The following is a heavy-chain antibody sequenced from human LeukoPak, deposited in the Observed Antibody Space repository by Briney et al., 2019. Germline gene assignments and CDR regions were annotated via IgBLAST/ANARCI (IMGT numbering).Heavy chain of an antibody. J-gene: IGHJ4*02. CDR2: IWHDGSNN. Sequence: PGRSLRLSCAASGFTFSTYVMHWVRQAPGKGLEWVALIWHDGSNNYYGDSVKDRFTISRDNSKNTLYLQMDSLRAEDTAVYYCARDRGYTYGHPLDYWGQGTLVTVSS. D-gene: IGHD5-18*01. V-gene: IGHV3-33*01. CDR1: GFTFSTYV. CDR3: ARDRGYTYGHPLDY.